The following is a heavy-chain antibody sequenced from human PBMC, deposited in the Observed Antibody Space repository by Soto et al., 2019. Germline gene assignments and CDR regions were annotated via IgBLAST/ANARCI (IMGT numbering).Heavy chain of an antibody. CDR2: ISSSGSTI. D-gene: IGHD3-22*01. J-gene: IGHJ3*02. CDR1: GFTFSSYE. Sequence: GGSLRLCCAASGFTFSSYEMNWVRQAPGKGLEWVSYISSSGSTIYYADSVKGRFTISRDNAKNSLYLQMNSLRAEDTAVYYCAREIRSSGYYSDDAFDIWGQGTMVTVSS. V-gene: IGHV3-48*03. CDR3: AREIRSSGYYSDDAFDI.